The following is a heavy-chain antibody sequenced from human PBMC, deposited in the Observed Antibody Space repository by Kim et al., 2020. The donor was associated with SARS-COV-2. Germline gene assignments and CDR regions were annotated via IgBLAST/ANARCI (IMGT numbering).Heavy chain of an antibody. Sequence: GGSLRLSCAASGFTFSSYSMNWVRQAPGKGLEWVSSISSSSSYIYYADSVKGRFTISRDNAKNSLYLQMNSLRAEDTAVYYCARASSGSYGWYFDLWGRGTLVTVSS. CDR1: GFTFSSYS. D-gene: IGHD1-26*01. V-gene: IGHV3-21*01. CDR3: ARASSGSYGWYFDL. CDR2: ISSSSSYI. J-gene: IGHJ2*01.